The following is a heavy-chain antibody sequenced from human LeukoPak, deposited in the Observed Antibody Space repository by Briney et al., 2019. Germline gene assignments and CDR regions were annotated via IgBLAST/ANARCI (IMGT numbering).Heavy chain of an antibody. V-gene: IGHV1-18*01. D-gene: IGHD2-2*01. CDR1: GYTFTSYG. J-gene: IGHJ5*02. Sequence: GASVKVSCKASGYTFTSYGISWVRQAHGQGLEWMGWISAYNGNTNYAQKLQGRVTMTTDTSTSTAYMELRSLRSDDTAVYYCARGGDIVVVPAAYNWFDPWGQGTLVTVSS. CDR2: ISAYNGNT. CDR3: ARGGDIVVVPAAYNWFDP.